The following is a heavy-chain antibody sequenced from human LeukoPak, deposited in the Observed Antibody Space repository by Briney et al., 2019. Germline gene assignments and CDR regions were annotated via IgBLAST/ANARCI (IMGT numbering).Heavy chain of an antibody. D-gene: IGHD1-26*01. CDR1: GFTISANF. CDR3: AKKKWELLDLFDY. Sequence: GGSLRLSCAASGFTISANFMSWVRQAPGKGLEWVSAISGSGGSTYYADSVKGRLTISRDNSKNTLYLQMNSLRAEDTAVYYCAKKKWELLDLFDYWGQGTLVTVSS. V-gene: IGHV3-23*01. CDR2: ISGSGGST. J-gene: IGHJ4*02.